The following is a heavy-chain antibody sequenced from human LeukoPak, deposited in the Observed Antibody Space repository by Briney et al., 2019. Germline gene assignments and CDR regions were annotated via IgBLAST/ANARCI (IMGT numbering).Heavy chain of an antibody. CDR3: ARALAKWELLALDY. CDR2: INWNGGGT. CDR1: GFTFDDHG. Sequence: GGSLRLSCAASGFTFDDHGMSWVRQAPGKGLEWVSDINWNGGGTNYADSVKGRFTISRDNAKNSLYLQMNSLRAADSALYFCARALAKWELLALDYWGQGTLVTVSS. V-gene: IGHV3-20*04. J-gene: IGHJ4*02. D-gene: IGHD1-26*01.